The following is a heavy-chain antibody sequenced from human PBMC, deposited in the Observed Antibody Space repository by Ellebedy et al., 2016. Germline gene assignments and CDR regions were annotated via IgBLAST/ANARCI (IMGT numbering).Heavy chain of an antibody. CDR1: GYNFTSYG. CDR3: ATPGILTGYYYYGMDV. Sequence: ASVKVSCKASGYNFTSYGISWVRQAPGQGLEWIGWIVVGSGNTNYAQKFQERVTITRDMSTSTAYMELSSLRSEDTAVYYCATPGILTGYYYYGMDVWGQGTTVTVSS. CDR2: IVVGSGNT. J-gene: IGHJ6*02. D-gene: IGHD3-9*01. V-gene: IGHV1-58*02.